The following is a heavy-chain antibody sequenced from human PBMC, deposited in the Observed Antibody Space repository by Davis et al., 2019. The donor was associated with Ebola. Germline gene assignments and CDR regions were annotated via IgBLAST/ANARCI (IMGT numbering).Heavy chain of an antibody. CDR2: IYPGDSDT. Sequence: GESLKISCTGSGYSFTSYWIGWVRQMPGKGLEWMGIIYPGDSDTRYSPSFQGQVTISADKSLTTAYLQWTSLKASDTAMYYCARLSSSSWYAYDYWGQGTLVTVSS. J-gene: IGHJ4*02. D-gene: IGHD6-13*01. CDR3: ARLSSSSWYAYDY. CDR1: GYSFTSYW. V-gene: IGHV5-51*01.